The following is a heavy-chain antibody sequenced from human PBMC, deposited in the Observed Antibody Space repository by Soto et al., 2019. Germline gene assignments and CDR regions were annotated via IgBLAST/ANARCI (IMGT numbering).Heavy chain of an antibody. CDR2: ISSSSSYI. D-gene: IGHD3-10*01. CDR3: AGDSGSGISGWFDP. CDR1: GFTFSSYS. J-gene: IGHJ5*02. V-gene: IGHV3-21*01. Sequence: GGSLRLSCAASGFTFSSYSMNWVRQAPGKGLEWVSSISSSSSYIYYADSVKGRFTISRDNAKNSLYLQMNSLRAEDTAVYYCAGDSGSGISGWFDPWGQGTLVTVSS.